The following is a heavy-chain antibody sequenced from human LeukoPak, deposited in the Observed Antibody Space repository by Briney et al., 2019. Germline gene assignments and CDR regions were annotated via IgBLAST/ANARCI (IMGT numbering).Heavy chain of an antibody. Sequence: PGGSLRLSCIASGFTFRNYGMSWVRQAPGKGLEWVSGLSDAGVRIFYSDSVKGRFTISRDNSKNTLYLQMDSLRAEDTAVYYCAKGGTVTHWGQGTLVTVSS. CDR1: GFTFRNYG. D-gene: IGHD4-17*01. J-gene: IGHJ4*02. V-gene: IGHV3-23*01. CDR2: LSDAGVRI. CDR3: AKGGTVTH.